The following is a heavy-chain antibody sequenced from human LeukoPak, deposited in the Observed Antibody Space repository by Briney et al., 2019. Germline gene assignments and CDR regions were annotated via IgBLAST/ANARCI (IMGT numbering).Heavy chain of an antibody. CDR1: GGTFSSYA. CDR2: IIPIFGTA. Sequence: SVKVSCKASGGTFSSYAISWVRQAPGQGLEWVEGIIPIFGTANYAQKFQGRVTITADESTSTAYMELSSLRSEDTAVYYCAVNFPYDILTGYYDYYYYYMDVWGKGTTVTVSS. J-gene: IGHJ6*03. V-gene: IGHV1-69*13. D-gene: IGHD3-9*01. CDR3: AVNFPYDILTGYYDYYYYYMDV.